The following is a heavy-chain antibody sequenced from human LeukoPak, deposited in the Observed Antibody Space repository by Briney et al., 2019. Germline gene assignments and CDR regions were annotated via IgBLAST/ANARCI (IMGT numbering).Heavy chain of an antibody. CDR2: IKSDGST. Sequence: SGGFLRLSCAASGFTFSSYWMHWVRQAPGKGLVWVSRIKSDGSTNYADSVKGRFTISRDNAKNTLSLQMNSLRAEDTGVYYCARAPSEIGGYYPEYFRHWGQGTLVTVSS. CDR3: ARAPSEIGGYYPEYFRH. CDR1: GFTFSSYW. V-gene: IGHV3-74*01. D-gene: IGHD3-22*01. J-gene: IGHJ1*01.